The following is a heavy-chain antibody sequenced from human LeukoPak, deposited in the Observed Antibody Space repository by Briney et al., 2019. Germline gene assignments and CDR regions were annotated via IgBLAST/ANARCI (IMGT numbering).Heavy chain of an antibody. CDR1: GFTFSSYA. D-gene: IGHD2-2*02. Sequence: GGSLRLSCAASGFTFSSYAMSWVRRAPGKGLEWVSAISGSGGSTYYADSVKGRFTISTDNSKNTLYLQMNSLRAEDTAVYYCAKDYRPDCSSTSCYTVYYYYYGMDVWGQGTTVTVSS. V-gene: IGHV3-23*01. J-gene: IGHJ6*02. CDR2: ISGSGGST. CDR3: AKDYRPDCSSTSCYTVYYYYYGMDV.